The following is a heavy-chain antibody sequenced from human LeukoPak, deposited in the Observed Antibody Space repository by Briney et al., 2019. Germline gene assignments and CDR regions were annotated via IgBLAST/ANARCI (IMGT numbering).Heavy chain of an antibody. V-gene: IGHV4-61*01. Sequence: SETLSLTCAVSGGSIRSGGSIGSYYWSWIRQPPGKGLEWIGYIYYSGSTNYNPSLKSRVTISVDTSKNQFSLKLSSATAADTAVYYCARHGWGWYFDYWGQGTLVTVSS. CDR1: GGSIRSGGSIGSYY. CDR3: ARHGWGWYFDY. CDR2: IYYSGST. J-gene: IGHJ4*02. D-gene: IGHD6-19*01.